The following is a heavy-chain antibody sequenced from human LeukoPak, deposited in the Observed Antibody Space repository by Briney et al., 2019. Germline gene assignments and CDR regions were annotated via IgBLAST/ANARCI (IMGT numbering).Heavy chain of an antibody. CDR3: ARDEWDGYSED. D-gene: IGHD5-24*01. CDR1: GGSISSYY. V-gene: IGHV4-59*01. J-gene: IGHJ4*02. Sequence: PSETLSLTCTVSGGSISSYYWSWIRQPPGKGLEWIGYIYYSGSTNYNPSLKSRVTISVDTSKNQFSLKLSSVTAADTAVYYCARDEWDGYSEDWGQGTLVTVSS. CDR2: IYYSGST.